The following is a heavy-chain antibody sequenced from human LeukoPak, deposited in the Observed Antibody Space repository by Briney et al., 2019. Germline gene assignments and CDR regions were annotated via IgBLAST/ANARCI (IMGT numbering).Heavy chain of an antibody. CDR3: ARENKPNYYDGSGSLSGRTSGYYYYMDV. V-gene: IGHV1-69*13. CDR2: FIPIFGTA. D-gene: IGHD3-10*01. CDR1: GATFTSYA. J-gene: IGHJ6*03. Sequence: ASVNLSCKASGATFTSYAITSVRQAPGQGLGWWGGFIPIFGTANYAHTFQGRVTITADESTSTAYMELSSLRSEDTAVYYCARENKPNYYDGSGSLSGRTSGYYYYMDVWGKGTTVTISS.